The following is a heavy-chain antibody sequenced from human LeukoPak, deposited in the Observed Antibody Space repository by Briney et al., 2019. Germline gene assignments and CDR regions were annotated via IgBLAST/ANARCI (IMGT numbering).Heavy chain of an antibody. CDR1: GFTFSSSD. V-gene: IGHV3-23*05. D-gene: IGHD1-1*01. Sequence: GGSLRLSCAASGFTFSSSDMSWVRQAPGSGLEWVSSIRHSDSNTYYADSVMGRFTISRDNSKNTLYLQVNSLSAEDTAVYYCAKRGNPTEGHHYLDVWGKGTTVSVSS. CDR2: IRHSDSNT. J-gene: IGHJ6*03. CDR3: AKRGNPTEGHHYLDV.